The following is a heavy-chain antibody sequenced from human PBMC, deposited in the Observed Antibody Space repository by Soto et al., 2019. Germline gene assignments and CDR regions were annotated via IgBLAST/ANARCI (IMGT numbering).Heavy chain of an antibody. CDR1: GGTFRSYG. J-gene: IGHJ4*02. CDR2: IIPIFGTT. Sequence: QVQLVQSGAEVKKPGSSVKVSCEASGGTFRSYGITWVRQAPGQGLEWMGGIIPIFGTTNYAQKFQGRVTITADESTNIASMELSSLRSEDTAVYYCARDYYDSSGYPGYWGQGTLVTVSS. CDR3: ARDYYDSSGYPGY. V-gene: IGHV1-69*01. D-gene: IGHD3-22*01.